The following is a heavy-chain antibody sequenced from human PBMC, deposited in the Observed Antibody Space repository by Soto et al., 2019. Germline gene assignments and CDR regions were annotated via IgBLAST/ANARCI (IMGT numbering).Heavy chain of an antibody. CDR2: TYYRGST. J-gene: IGHJ5*02. CDR3: ARILYDFWSGYSPIQSPNWFDP. V-gene: IGHV4-59*08. CDR1: GGSISTYY. D-gene: IGHD3-3*01. Sequence: KPSETLSLTCTVSGGSISTYYWSWIRQPPGKGLEWIGYTYYRGSTNYNPSLKSRVTISEDTSKNQFSLKLSSVTAADTAVYYCARILYDFWSGYSPIQSPNWFDPWGQGTLVTSPQ.